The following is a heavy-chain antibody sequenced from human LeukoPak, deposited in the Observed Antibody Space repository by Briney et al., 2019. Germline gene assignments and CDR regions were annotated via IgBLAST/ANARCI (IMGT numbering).Heavy chain of an antibody. D-gene: IGHD3-22*01. V-gene: IGHV3-21*01. Sequence: TGGSLRLSCAASGFTFSSYSMNWVRQAPGKGQEWVSSISSSSSYIYYADSVKGRFTISRDNAKNSLYLQMNSLRAEDTAVYYCARNSIDDSSGYYYYYYGRDVWGQGTTVTVSS. J-gene: IGHJ6*02. CDR1: GFTFSSYS. CDR2: ISSSSSYI. CDR3: ARNSIDDSSGYYYYYYGRDV.